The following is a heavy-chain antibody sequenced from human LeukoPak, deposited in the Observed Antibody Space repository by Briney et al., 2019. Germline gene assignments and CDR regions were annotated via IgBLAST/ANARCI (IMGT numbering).Heavy chain of an antibody. CDR3: ARVPGITIFGVIINDAFDI. CDR2: IIPIFGTA. D-gene: IGHD3-3*01. J-gene: IGHJ3*02. CDR1: GGTFSSYA. Sequence: ASVKVSCKASGGTFSSYAISWVRQAPGQGLEWMGGIIPIFGTANYAQKFQGRVTITTDESTSTAYMELSSLRSEDTAVYYCARVPGITIFGVIINDAFDIWGQGTMVTVSS. V-gene: IGHV1-69*05.